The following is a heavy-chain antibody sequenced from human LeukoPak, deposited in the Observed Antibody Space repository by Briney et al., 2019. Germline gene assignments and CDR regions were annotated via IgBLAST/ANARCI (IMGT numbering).Heavy chain of an antibody. CDR3: ARVTHTYFDY. J-gene: IGHJ4*02. CDR2: IYSGGST. Sequence: GGSLRLSCAASGFTVSSNYMSWVRQAPGKGLEWVSVIYSGGSTNYADSVKGRFTISRHNSKSTLYLQMNSLRAEDTAVYYCARVTHTYFDYWGQGTLVTVSS. CDR1: GFTVSSNY. V-gene: IGHV3-53*04.